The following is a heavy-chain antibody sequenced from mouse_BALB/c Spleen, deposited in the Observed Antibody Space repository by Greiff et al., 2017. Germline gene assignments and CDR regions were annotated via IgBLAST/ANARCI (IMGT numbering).Heavy chain of an antibody. V-gene: IGHV5-6-3*01. CDR1: GFTFSSYG. Sequence: EVQGVESGGGLVQPGGSLKLSCAASGFTFSSYGMSWVRQTPDKRLELVATINSNGGSTYYPDSVKGRFTISRDNAKNTLYLQMSSLKSEDTAMYYCAREGDWYFDVWGAGTTVTVSS. J-gene: IGHJ1*01. CDR3: AREGDWYFDV. CDR2: INSNGGST.